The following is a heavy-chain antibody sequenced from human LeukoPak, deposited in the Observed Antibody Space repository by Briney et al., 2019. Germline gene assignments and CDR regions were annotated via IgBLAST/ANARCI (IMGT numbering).Heavy chain of an antibody. D-gene: IGHD3-10*01. CDR3: AKDRWGVNRLPPVNWFDP. V-gene: IGHV3-30*18. Sequence: GRSLSLSCAASVFTFSRYGMHWVRRAPGKGLEWVVFLSYDGSNKYYADSEKGRFTISRDNSKNTLYLQINSLRGKDTAVYYCAKDRWGVNRLPPVNWFDPWGQETLVTVSS. J-gene: IGHJ5*02. CDR2: LSYDGSNK. CDR1: VFTFSRYG.